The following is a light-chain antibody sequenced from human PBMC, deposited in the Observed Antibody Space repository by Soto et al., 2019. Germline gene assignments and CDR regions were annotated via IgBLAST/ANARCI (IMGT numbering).Light chain of an antibody. CDR3: CSYAGSSYV. CDR1: SSDVGGYNY. CDR2: DVN. V-gene: IGLV2-11*01. Sequence: QSALTQPRSVPGSPGQSVTISCTGTSSDVGGYNYVSWYQQHPGKAPKLMIYDVNKRPSGVPDRFSGSKSGNTASLTISGLQAEDEADYYCCSYAGSSYVFGTGTKVTVL. J-gene: IGLJ1*01.